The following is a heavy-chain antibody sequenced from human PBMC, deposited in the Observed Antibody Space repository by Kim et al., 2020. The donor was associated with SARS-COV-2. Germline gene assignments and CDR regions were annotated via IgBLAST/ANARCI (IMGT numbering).Heavy chain of an antibody. CDR3: ARDQHSSSWYGKVDY. CDR1: GFTFSSYW. CDR2: IKQDGSEK. D-gene: IGHD6-13*01. J-gene: IGHJ4*02. V-gene: IGHV3-7*01. Sequence: GGSLRLSCAASGFTFSSYWMSWVRQAPGKGLEWVANIKQDGSEKYYVDSVKGRFTISRDNAKNSLYLQMNSLRAEDTAVYYCARDQHSSSWYGKVDYWGQASLVTVSS.